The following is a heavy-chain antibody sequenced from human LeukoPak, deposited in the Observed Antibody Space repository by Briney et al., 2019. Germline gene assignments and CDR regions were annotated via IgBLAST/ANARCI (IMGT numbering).Heavy chain of an antibody. Sequence: ASVKVSCKASGYTFTSYALNWVRQAPGQGLEWTGWINTNTGNPTYAQGFTGRFVFSLDTSVSTAYLQISSLKAEDTAVYYCARGRLIGVAANNWFDPWGQGTLVTVSS. J-gene: IGHJ5*02. D-gene: IGHD6-19*01. CDR2: INTNTGNP. CDR1: GYTFTSYA. CDR3: ARGRLIGVAANNWFDP. V-gene: IGHV7-4-1*02.